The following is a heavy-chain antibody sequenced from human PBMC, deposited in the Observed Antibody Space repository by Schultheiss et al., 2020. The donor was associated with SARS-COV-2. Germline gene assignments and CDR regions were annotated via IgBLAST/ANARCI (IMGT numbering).Heavy chain of an antibody. J-gene: IGHJ6*03. Sequence: GGSLRLSCAASGFTFSSYAMSWVRQAPGKGLEWVSAISGSGGSTYYADSVKGRFTISRDNAKNSLYLQMNSLRAEDTALYYCAKALVSYYYYYYMDVWGKGTTVTVSS. CDR1: GFTFSSYA. CDR2: ISGSGGST. CDR3: AKALVSYYYYYYMDV. D-gene: IGHD6-6*01. V-gene: IGHV3-23*01.